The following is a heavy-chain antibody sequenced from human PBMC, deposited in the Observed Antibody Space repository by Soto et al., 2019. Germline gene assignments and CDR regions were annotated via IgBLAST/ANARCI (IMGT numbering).Heavy chain of an antibody. D-gene: IGHD2-15*01. CDR1: GGSISSYY. Sequence: SETLSLTWTVAGGSISSYYWIWIRQPPGKGLEWIGYIYYSGSTNYNPSLKSRVTISVDTSKNQFSLKLSSVTAADTAVYYCARARLGDYVDYWGQGTLVTVSS. J-gene: IGHJ4*02. CDR2: IYYSGST. V-gene: IGHV4-59*01. CDR3: ARARLGDYVDY.